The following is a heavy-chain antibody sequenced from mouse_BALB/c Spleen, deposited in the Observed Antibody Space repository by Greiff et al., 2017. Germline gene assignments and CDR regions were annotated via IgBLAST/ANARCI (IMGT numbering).Heavy chain of an antibody. CDR2: ISSGGSYT. V-gene: IGHV5-6*01. CDR1: GFTFSSYG. CDR3: ARRGILPWYFDV. Sequence: EVQLVESGGDLVKPGGSLKLSCAASGFTFSSYGMSWVRQTPDKRLEWVATISSGGSYTYYPDSVKGRFTISRDNAKNTLYLQMSSLKSEDTAMYYCARRGILPWYFDVWGAGTTVTVS. J-gene: IGHJ1*01.